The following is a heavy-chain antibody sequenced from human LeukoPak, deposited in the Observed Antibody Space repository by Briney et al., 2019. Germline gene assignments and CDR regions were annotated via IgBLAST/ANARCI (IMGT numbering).Heavy chain of an antibody. CDR3: ARGVPYDSWSGPHYSDY. CDR1: RFTLSTYW. V-gene: IGHV3-7*01. CDR2: IKQDGSQE. D-gene: IGHD3-3*01. J-gene: IGHJ4*02. Sequence: GGSLRLSCASSRFTLSTYWMSWVRQAPGKGLEWVAHIKQDGSQEYYVDSVKGRFTISRDSAKNSLYLQMNSLRAEDTAVYYCARGVPYDSWSGPHYSDYWGQGTLVTVSS.